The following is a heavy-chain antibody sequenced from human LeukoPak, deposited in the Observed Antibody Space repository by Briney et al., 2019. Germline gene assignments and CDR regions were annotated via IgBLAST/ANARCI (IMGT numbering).Heavy chain of an antibody. CDR1: AYSFTNYW. Sequence: GESLKTSRKGSAYSFTNYWNSWVRQIPGKGLEWMGRIDPSDSYTNYSPSFRGHVTISADKSISTARLQWSSLQASDTAMYYCAREEGTAMVSYFDYWGQGTLVTVSS. J-gene: IGHJ4*02. CDR2: IDPSDSYT. D-gene: IGHD5-18*01. V-gene: IGHV5-10-1*01. CDR3: AREEGTAMVSYFDY.